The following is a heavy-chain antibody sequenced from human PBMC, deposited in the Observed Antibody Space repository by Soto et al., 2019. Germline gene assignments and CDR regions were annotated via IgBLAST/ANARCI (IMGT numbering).Heavy chain of an antibody. D-gene: IGHD3-22*01. CDR1: GYTFTGYY. CDR2: INPNSGGT. J-gene: IGHJ4*02. V-gene: IGHV1-2*04. Sequence: ASVKVSCKASGYTFTGYYMHWVRQAPGQGLEWMGWINPNSGGTNYAQKFQGWVTMTRDTSISTAYMELSRLRSDDTAVYYCARVGAFEDSSGYYLDYWGQGTLVTVSS. CDR3: ARVGAFEDSSGYYLDY.